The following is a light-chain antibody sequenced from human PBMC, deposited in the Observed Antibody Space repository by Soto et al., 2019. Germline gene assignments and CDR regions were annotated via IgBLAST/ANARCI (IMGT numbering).Light chain of an antibody. V-gene: IGKV1-33*01. CDR3: QQYDNLPIT. CDR1: QSISSY. CDR2: DAS. Sequence: DIQMTQSPSSLSASVGDRVTITCWASQSISSYLNWYQQKPGKAPKLLIYDASNLETGVPSRFSGSGSGTDFTFTISSLQPEDIATYYCQQYDNLPITFGQGTRLEIK. J-gene: IGKJ5*01.